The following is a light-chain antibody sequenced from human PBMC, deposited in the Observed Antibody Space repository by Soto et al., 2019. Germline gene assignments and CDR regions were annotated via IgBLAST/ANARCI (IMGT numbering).Light chain of an antibody. Sequence: EIVMTQSPATLSVSPGESATLSCRASQSVSSNLAWFQQKPGQAPRLLIFGASTRATGIPARFSGSGSGTEFTLTISSLQSEDFAVYYCQQYNNCPPWTFGQGTKV. CDR3: QQYNNCPPWT. CDR1: QSVSSN. V-gene: IGKV3-15*01. J-gene: IGKJ1*01. CDR2: GAS.